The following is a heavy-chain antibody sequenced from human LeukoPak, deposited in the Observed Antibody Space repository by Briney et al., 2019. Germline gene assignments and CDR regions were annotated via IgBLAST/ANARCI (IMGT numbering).Heavy chain of an antibody. Sequence: PGGSLRLSCAASGFTFSNYWMTWFRQTPGKGLEWVANIKEDGSEKYYVDSVKGRFTISRDNAKNSLYLQMDSLRAEDTAVYYCARGRYFDCWGQGTLVTVSS. CDR3: ARGRYFDC. V-gene: IGHV3-7*01. CDR1: GFTFSNYW. CDR2: IKEDGSEK. D-gene: IGHD3-9*01. J-gene: IGHJ4*02.